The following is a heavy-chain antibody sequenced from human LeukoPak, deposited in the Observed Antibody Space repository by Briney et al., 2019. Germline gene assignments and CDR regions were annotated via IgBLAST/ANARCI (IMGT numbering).Heavy chain of an antibody. CDR1: GFTFSSYG. CDR3: AKPEQLLWFGELEN. D-gene: IGHD3-10*01. J-gene: IGHJ4*02. CDR2: ISYDGSNK. V-gene: IGHV3-30*18. Sequence: GGSLRLSCAASGFTFSSYGMHWVRQAPGKGLEWVAVISYDGSNKYYAGSVKGRFTISRDNSKNTLYLQMNSLRAEDTAVYYCAKPEQLLWFGELENWGQGTLVTVSS.